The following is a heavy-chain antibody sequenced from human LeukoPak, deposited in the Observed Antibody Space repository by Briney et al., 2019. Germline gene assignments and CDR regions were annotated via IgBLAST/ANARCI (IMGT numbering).Heavy chain of an antibody. D-gene: IGHD2-2*03. J-gene: IGHJ5*02. Sequence: ASVKVSCKASGYTFTGYYMHWVRQAPGQGLEWMGWINPTSGGTNYAQKFQGRVTMTRDTSISTAYMELSRLRSDDTAVYYCASVGYCSSTSCSPYNWFDPWGQGTLVTVSS. CDR2: INPTSGGT. V-gene: IGHV1-2*02. CDR1: GYTFTGYY. CDR3: ASVGYCSSTSCSPYNWFDP.